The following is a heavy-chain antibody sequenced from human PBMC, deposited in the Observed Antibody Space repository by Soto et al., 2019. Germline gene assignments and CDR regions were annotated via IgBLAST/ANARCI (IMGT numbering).Heavy chain of an antibody. D-gene: IGHD1-1*01. V-gene: IGHV1-69*01. CDR2: IIPMTGTP. Sequence: QVQLVQSGAEVKTPGSSVEVSCKASGGIFSSFSITLVRQVPGHGLEWMGGIIPMTGTPNYAEKFQGRLTLTADASTRTAYLVLSSLKSEDTAVYYCARGPILPGATSWLDPWGQGTVVFVSS. J-gene: IGHJ5*02. CDR3: ARGPILPGATSWLDP. CDR1: GGIFSSFS.